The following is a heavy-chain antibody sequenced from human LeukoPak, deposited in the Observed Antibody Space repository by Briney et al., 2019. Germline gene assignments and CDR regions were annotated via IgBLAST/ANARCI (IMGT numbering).Heavy chain of an antibody. CDR3: ARVAGGMIWALPDLTWFDP. V-gene: IGHV1-2*06. CDR2: INPNSGGT. J-gene: IGHJ5*02. D-gene: IGHD2-2*01. Sequence: ASVKVSCKASGYTFTGYYMHWVRQAPGQGLEWMGRINPNSGGTNYAQKFQGRVTMTRDTSISTAYMELSRLRSDDTAVYYCARVAGGMIWALPDLTWFDPWGQGTLVTVSS. CDR1: GYTFTGYY.